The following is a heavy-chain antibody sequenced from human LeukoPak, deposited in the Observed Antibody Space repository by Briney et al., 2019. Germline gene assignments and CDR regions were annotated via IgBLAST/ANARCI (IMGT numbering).Heavy chain of an antibody. CDR3: AELGITVIGGV. CDR2: ISSSGSTI. J-gene: IGHJ6*04. D-gene: IGHD3-10*02. V-gene: IGHV3-11*04. CDR1: GFTFSDYF. Sequence: GGSLRLSCTASGFTFSDYFMTWIRQAPGKGLEWVSYISSSGSTIYYADSVKGRFTISRDNAKNSLYLQMNSLRAEDTAVYYCAELGITVIGGVWGKGTTVTISS.